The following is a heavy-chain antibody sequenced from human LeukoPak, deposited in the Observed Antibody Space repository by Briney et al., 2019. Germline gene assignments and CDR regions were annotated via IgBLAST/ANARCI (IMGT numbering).Heavy chain of an antibody. D-gene: IGHD1-1*01. CDR2: ISSSSSYI. CDR1: GFTFSSYS. Sequence: PGGPLRLSCAASGFTFSSYSMNWVRQAPGKGLEWVSSISSSSSYIYYADSVKGRFTISRDNAKNSLYLQMNSLRAEDTAVYYCARDPGEGAFDIWGQGTMVTVSS. J-gene: IGHJ3*02. V-gene: IGHV3-21*01. CDR3: ARDPGEGAFDI.